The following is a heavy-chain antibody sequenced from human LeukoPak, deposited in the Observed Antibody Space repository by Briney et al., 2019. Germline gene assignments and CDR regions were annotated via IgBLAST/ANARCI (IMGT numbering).Heavy chain of an antibody. V-gene: IGHV3-33*01. D-gene: IGHD3-9*01. CDR3: ARDLTGYDYYYGMDV. J-gene: IGHJ6*02. CDR2: IWYDGSNK. CDR1: GFIFSSYG. Sequence: GGSLRLSCAASGFIFSSYGMHWVRQAPGKGLEWVAVIWYDGSNKYYADSVKGRFTISRDNSKNTLYLQMNSLRAEDTAVYYCARDLTGYDYYYGMDVWGQGTTVTVSS.